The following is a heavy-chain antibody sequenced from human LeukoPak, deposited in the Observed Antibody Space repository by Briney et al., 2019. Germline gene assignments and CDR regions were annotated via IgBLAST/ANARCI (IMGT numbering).Heavy chain of an antibody. V-gene: IGHV3-30*18. CDR2: ISHDGSSQ. CDR3: AKDGPLPYTSTSFGRHFLEY. D-gene: IGHD6-13*01. Sequence: GGSLRLSCAASGFTFSDYGMHWARLAPRKGLEWVAHISHDGSSQNYADSVQGRFTISRDNSKNTVDLQMNSLRAEDTAVYYCAKDGPLPYTSTSFGRHFLEYWGQGTLVTVSS. CDR1: GFTFSDYG. J-gene: IGHJ4*02.